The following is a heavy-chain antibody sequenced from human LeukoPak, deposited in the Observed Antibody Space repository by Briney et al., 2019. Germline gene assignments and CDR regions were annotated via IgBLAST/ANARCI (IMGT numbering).Heavy chain of an antibody. Sequence: ASVKVSCRASGYIFSDYYMHWVRQAPGQGLEWLGWINPKSGAADYAQQFRGRVTMTRDTSINTDYMEMKRVTSDDTAVYYCARGAEAETSPLDFWGQGTLVIVS. J-gene: IGHJ4*02. CDR3: ARGAEAETSPLDF. CDR2: INPKSGAA. D-gene: IGHD6-13*01. V-gene: IGHV1-2*02. CDR1: GYIFSDYY.